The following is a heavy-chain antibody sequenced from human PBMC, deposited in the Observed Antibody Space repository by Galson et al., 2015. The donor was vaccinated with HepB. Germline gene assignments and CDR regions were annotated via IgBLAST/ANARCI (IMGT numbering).Heavy chain of an antibody. CDR3: ATGPTGITMIVVGAGGYGMDV. D-gene: IGHD3-22*01. CDR2: FDPEDGET. Sequence: SVKVSCKVSGYTLTELSMHWVRQAPGKGLEWMGGFDPEDGETIYAQKFQGRVTMTEDTSTDTAYMELSSLRSEDTAVYYCATGPTGITMIVVGAGGYGMDVWGQGTTVTVSS. CDR1: GYTLTELS. J-gene: IGHJ6*02. V-gene: IGHV1-24*01.